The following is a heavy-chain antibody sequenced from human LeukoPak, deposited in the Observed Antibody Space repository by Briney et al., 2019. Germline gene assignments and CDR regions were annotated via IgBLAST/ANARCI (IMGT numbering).Heavy chain of an antibody. V-gene: IGHV3-74*01. J-gene: IGHJ4*02. Sequence: PGGSLRLSCAASGFTFSSYWMHWVRQATGKGLVGVSRINDDGRSTSYADSVKGRFTISRDNSKNTLYLQMNSLRAEDTAVYYCAKDRNWNDILTGYYIYDFDYWGQGTLVTVSS. CDR1: GFTFSSYW. CDR3: AKDRNWNDILTGYYIYDFDY. CDR2: INDDGRST. D-gene: IGHD3-9*01.